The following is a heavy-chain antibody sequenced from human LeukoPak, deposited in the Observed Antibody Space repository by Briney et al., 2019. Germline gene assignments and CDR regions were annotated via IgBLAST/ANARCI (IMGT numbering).Heavy chain of an antibody. Sequence: ASVKVSCKASGYTFTGYYMHWVRQAPGQGLEWMGWINANSGGTDYAQKFQGRVTMTRDTSISTAYMELSRLRSDDAAVYYCARDGHGGNSFDYWGQGTLVTVSS. J-gene: IGHJ4*02. CDR2: INANSGGT. CDR3: ARDGHGGNSFDY. D-gene: IGHD4-23*01. CDR1: GYTFTGYY. V-gene: IGHV1-2*02.